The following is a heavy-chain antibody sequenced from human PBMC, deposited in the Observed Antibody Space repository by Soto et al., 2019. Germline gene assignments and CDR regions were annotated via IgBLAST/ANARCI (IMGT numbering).Heavy chain of an antibody. D-gene: IGHD6-13*01. Sequence: ASVKVSCKASGYTFTSYYMHWVRQAPGQGLEWMGIINPSGGSTSYAQKFQGRVTMTRDTSTSTVYMELSSLRSEDTAVYYCARDIAAAANYYYYGMDVWGQGTTVTVSS. CDR1: GYTFTSYY. V-gene: IGHV1-46*01. J-gene: IGHJ6*02. CDR2: INPSGGST. CDR3: ARDIAAAANYYYYGMDV.